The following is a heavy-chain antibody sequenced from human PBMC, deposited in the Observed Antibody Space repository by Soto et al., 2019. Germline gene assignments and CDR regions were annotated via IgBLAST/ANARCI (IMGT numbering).Heavy chain of an antibody. CDR3: ARGGSLNWYVDL. CDR1: GFTFSSYW. D-gene: IGHD1-26*01. CDR2: INSDGSST. Sequence: EVQLVESGGGLVQPGGSLRLSCAASGFTFSSYWMHWVRQAPGKGLVWVSRINSDGSSTSYANSVKGRFTISRDNAKNTLYLQMNSLRAEDTAVYYCARGGSLNWYVDLWGRGTLVTVSS. J-gene: IGHJ2*01. V-gene: IGHV3-74*01.